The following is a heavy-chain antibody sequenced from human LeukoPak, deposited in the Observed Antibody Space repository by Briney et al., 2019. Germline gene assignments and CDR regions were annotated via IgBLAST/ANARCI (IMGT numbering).Heavy chain of an antibody. CDR2: IYYSGST. J-gene: IGHJ4*02. CDR1: GGSISSYY. CDR3: ARQAEGYYFDY. D-gene: IGHD1-14*01. Sequence: SETLSLTCTASGGSISSYYWSWIRQPPGKGLEWIGYIYYSGSTNYNPSLKSRVTISVDTSKNQFSLKLSSVTAADTAVYYCARQAEGYYFDYWGQGTLVTVSS. V-gene: IGHV4-59*01.